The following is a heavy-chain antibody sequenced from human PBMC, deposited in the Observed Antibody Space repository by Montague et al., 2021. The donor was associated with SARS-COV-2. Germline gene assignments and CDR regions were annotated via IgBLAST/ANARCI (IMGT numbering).Heavy chain of an antibody. D-gene: IGHD6-19*01. CDR1: GDSISSSSYD. J-gene: IGHJ4*02. Sequence: SETLSLTCTVSGDSISSSSYDWGWIRRPPGKGLEWIGRISYHGNTNYNPSLKSRVTISIDTSRNQFSLKVSSVTATDTAIYYCARRLDYRDISGQRRHFDYWGQGTLVTVSS. CDR2: ISYHGNT. V-gene: IGHV4-39*01. CDR3: ARRLDYRDISGQRRHFDY.